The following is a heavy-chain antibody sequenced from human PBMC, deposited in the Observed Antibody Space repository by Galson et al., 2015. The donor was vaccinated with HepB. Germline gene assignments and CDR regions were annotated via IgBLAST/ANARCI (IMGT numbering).Heavy chain of an antibody. V-gene: IGHV3-48*01. Sequence: SLRLSCAASGFSFSSYSMNWVRLAPGKGLESVSYISSGSQTTAYADSVKGRFTISRDNAKNFLYLQMNSLRAEDTAVYYCARGPYYGTGSYYMSAFDIWGQGTTVTVSS. J-gene: IGHJ3*02. CDR3: ARGPYYGTGSYYMSAFDI. CDR2: ISSGSQTT. D-gene: IGHD3-10*01. CDR1: GFSFSSYS.